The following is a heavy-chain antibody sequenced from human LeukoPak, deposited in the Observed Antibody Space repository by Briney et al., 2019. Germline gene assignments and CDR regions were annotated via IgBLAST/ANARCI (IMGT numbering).Heavy chain of an antibody. CDR2: ISYDGSNK. Sequence: PGRSLRLSCAASGFTFSSYGMHWVRQAPGKGLEWVAVISYDGSNKYYADSVKGRFTISRDNSKNTLYLRMNSLRAEDTAVYYCAKPRSGGPSNWFDPWGQGTLVTVSS. D-gene: IGHD3-10*01. V-gene: IGHV3-30*18. CDR3: AKPRSGGPSNWFDP. CDR1: GFTFSSYG. J-gene: IGHJ5*02.